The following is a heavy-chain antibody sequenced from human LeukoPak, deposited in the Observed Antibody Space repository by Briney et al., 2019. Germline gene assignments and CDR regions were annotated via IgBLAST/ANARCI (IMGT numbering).Heavy chain of an antibody. CDR1: GGSISSSSYY. J-gene: IGHJ4*02. Sequence: SETLSLTCTVSGGSISSSSYYWGWIRQPPGKGLEWIGSIYYSGSTNYNPSLKSRVTMSVDTSKNQFSLKLSSVTAADTAVYYCARVYGSGSYYRNWGQGTLVTVSS. CDR3: ARVYGSGSYYRN. D-gene: IGHD3-10*01. V-gene: IGHV4-39*07. CDR2: IYYSGST.